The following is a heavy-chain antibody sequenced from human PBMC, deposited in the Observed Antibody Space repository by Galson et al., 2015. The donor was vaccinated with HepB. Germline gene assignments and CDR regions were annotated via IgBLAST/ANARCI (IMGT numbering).Heavy chain of an antibody. V-gene: IGHV4-31*03. CDR3: ARITMKVVVINP. CDR2: IYNSGST. CDR1: GGSISSGDYY. Sequence: LSLTCTVSGGSISSGDYYWSWIRQHPGKGLEWIGCIYNSGSTYYNPSLKSRVTISVDTSKNQFSLKLSSVTAADTAVYYCARITMKVVVINPWGQGTPVTVSS. J-gene: IGHJ4*02. D-gene: IGHD3-22*01.